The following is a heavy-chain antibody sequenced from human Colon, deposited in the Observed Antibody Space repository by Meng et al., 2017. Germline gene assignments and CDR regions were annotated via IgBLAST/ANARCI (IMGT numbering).Heavy chain of an antibody. D-gene: IGHD6-19*01. Sequence: QVQLQQWGAGLLKPSETLSLTCAVYGGSFSGYSRSWIRQPPGKGLEWIGEINHTGNTSYNPSLKSRLTISVDTSKNQFSLNLSSVTAADTALYYCARSVRLGVAGKSGAYWGQGTLVTVSS. CDR1: GGSFSGYS. V-gene: IGHV4-34*01. CDR2: INHTGNT. J-gene: IGHJ4*02. CDR3: ARSVRLGVAGKSGAY.